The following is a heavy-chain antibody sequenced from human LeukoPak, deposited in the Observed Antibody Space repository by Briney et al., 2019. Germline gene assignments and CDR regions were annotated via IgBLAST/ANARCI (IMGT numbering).Heavy chain of an antibody. Sequence: SETLSLTCTVSGGSISSGSYYWSWIRQPAGKGLEWIGRIYTSGSTNYNPSLKSRVTISVDTSKNQFSLKLSSVTAADTAVYYCAREGLYSGYEWYWGQGTLVTVSS. CDR2: IYTSGST. D-gene: IGHD5-12*01. V-gene: IGHV4-61*02. CDR3: AREGLYSGYEWY. CDR1: GGSISSGSYY. J-gene: IGHJ4*02.